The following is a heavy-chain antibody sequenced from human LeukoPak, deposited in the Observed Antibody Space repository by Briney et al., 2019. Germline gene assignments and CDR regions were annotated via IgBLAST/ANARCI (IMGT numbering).Heavy chain of an antibody. CDR3: ATSDDSSGSD. CDR2: INQDGSVK. D-gene: IGHD3-22*01. CDR1: GFTFSGYW. V-gene: IGHV3-7*01. J-gene: IGHJ4*02. Sequence: GGSLRLSCAASGFTFSGYWMSWVRQAPEKGLEWVANINQDGSVKHYVDSAKGRFTISRDNAKNSLYLQMNSLRAEDTALYYCATSDDSSGSDWGQGTLVTVS.